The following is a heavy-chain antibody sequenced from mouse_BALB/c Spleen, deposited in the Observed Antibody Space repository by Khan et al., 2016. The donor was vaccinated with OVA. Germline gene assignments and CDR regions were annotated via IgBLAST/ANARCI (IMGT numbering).Heavy chain of an antibody. V-gene: IGHV1-7*01. D-gene: IGHD1-1*01. CDR1: GYTFINYW. CDR3: ARGDLRWDFDY. CDR2: INPSTGYT. Sequence: QVQLQQPGAELAKPGASVKMSCKASGYTFINYWILWVKQRPGQGLEWIGYINPSTGYTEYNQNFKDKATLTADKSSSTAYMQLSSLPSEDSAVYCCARGDLRWDFDYWGQGTTLTVSA. J-gene: IGHJ2*01.